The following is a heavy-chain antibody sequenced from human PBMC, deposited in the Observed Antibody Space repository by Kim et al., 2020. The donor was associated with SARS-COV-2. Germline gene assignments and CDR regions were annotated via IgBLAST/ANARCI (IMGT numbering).Heavy chain of an antibody. CDR3: ARDGGDIVVVPAAMNFDY. Sequence: ASVKVSCKASGYTFTGYYMHWVRQAPGQGLEWMGWINPNSGGTNYAQKFQGWVTMTRDTSISTAYMELSRLRSDDTAVYYCARDGGDIVVVPAAMNFDYWGQGTLVTVSS. D-gene: IGHD2-2*01. CDR2: INPNSGGT. CDR1: GYTFTGYY. V-gene: IGHV1-2*04. J-gene: IGHJ4*02.